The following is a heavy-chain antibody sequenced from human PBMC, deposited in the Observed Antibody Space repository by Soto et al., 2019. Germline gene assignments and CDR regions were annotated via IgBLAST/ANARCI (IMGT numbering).Heavy chain of an antibody. Sequence: TLSLTCAVSGGSIISGGYSWSWIRQPPGKGLEWIGYIYHSGSTYYNPSLKSRVTISVDRSKNQFSLKLSSVTAADTAVYYCATVTDPWGQGTLVTVSS. D-gene: IGHD2-21*02. CDR1: GGSIISGGYS. J-gene: IGHJ5*02. CDR3: ATVTDP. CDR2: IYHSGST. V-gene: IGHV4-30-2*01.